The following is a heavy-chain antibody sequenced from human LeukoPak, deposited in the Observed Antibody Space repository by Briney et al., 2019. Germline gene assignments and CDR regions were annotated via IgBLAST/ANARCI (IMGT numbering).Heavy chain of an antibody. CDR3: AKDRESDYGDLGWFDP. CDR2: ISGSGGST. CDR1: GFTFSSYA. D-gene: IGHD4-17*01. J-gene: IGHJ5*02. Sequence: GGSLRLSCAASGFTFSSYAMSWVRQAPGKGLEWVSAISGSGGSTYYADSVKGRFTISRDNSKNTLYLLMNSLRAEDTAVYYCAKDRESDYGDLGWFDPWGQGTLVTVSS. V-gene: IGHV3-23*01.